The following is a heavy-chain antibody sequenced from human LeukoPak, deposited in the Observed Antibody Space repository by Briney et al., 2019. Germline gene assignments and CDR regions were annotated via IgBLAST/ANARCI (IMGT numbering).Heavy chain of an antibody. J-gene: IGHJ4*02. CDR2: INSDGSST. CDR3: ARVFSGWYFYFDS. Sequence: GGSLRLSCAASGFTFSDYYMSWIRHAPGKGLVWVSRINSDGSSTTYADSVKGRFTISRDNAKNTLYLQMNSLRAEDTAMYYCARVFSGWYFYFDSWGQGTLVTVSS. CDR1: GFTFSDYY. D-gene: IGHD6-19*01. V-gene: IGHV3-74*01.